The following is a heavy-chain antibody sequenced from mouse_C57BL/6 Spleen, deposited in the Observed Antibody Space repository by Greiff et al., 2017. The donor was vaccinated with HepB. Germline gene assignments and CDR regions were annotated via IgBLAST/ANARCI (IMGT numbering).Heavy chain of an antibody. V-gene: IGHV5-17*01. Sequence: EVQRVESGGGLVKPGGSLKLSCAASGFTFSDYGMHWVRQAPEKGLEWVAYISSGSSTIFYADTVKGRFTISRDNAKNTLFLQMTSLRSEDTAMYYCARRGSSYDYYAMDYWGQGTSVTVSS. CDR1: GFTFSDYG. CDR2: ISSGSSTI. D-gene: IGHD1-1*01. J-gene: IGHJ4*01. CDR3: ARRGSSYDYYAMDY.